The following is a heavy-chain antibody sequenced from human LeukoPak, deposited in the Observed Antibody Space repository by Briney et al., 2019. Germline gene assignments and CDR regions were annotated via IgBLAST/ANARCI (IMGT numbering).Heavy chain of an antibody. D-gene: IGHD3-22*01. Sequence: GESLKISCKGSGYSFTTYWIAWVRQMPGKGLEWMGVIYPGDSDTRYSPSFQGQVTLSADKSISTAYLQWSSLKASDTAIYYCARHRSSGYYRFDYWGQGTLVTVSS. V-gene: IGHV5-51*01. J-gene: IGHJ4*02. CDR2: IYPGDSDT. CDR3: ARHRSSGYYRFDY. CDR1: GYSFTTYW.